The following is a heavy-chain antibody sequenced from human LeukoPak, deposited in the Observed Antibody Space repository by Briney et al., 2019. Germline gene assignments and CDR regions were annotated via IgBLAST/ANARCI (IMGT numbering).Heavy chain of an antibody. CDR3: ARLRWLLEFDY. Sequence: SETLSLTCTISGGSISSSSYYWGWIRQPPAKGLEWIGSIYYRGSTYYNPSLKSRATISVDTSKNQLSLKVRSVTAADTSVYYCARLRWLLEFDYWGQGTLVTVSS. CDR2: IYYRGST. D-gene: IGHD5-12*01. J-gene: IGHJ4*02. V-gene: IGHV4-39*01. CDR1: GGSISSSSYY.